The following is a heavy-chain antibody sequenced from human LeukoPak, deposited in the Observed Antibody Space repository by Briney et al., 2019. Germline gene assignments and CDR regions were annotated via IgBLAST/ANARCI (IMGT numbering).Heavy chain of an antibody. D-gene: IGHD5-18*01. CDR1: GFTFSSYG. J-gene: IGHJ3*01. Sequence: QPGGSLRLSCAASGFTFSSYGMHWVRQAPGKGLEWVAVISYDGSNYYYADSVKGRFTISRDNSKNTLYLQMNSLRAEDTAAYYCARDRRGYSYRNAFDVWGQGTKVTISS. CDR2: ISYDGSNY. CDR3: ARDRRGYSYRNAFDV. V-gene: IGHV3-30*19.